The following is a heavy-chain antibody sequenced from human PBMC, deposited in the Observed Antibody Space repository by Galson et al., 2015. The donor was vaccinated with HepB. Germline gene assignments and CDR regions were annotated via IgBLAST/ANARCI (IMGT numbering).Heavy chain of an antibody. J-gene: IGHJ3*02. CDR3: AREAPYGGSHAFDI. V-gene: IGHV3-30-3*01. Sequence: SLRLSCAASGFTFSSYAMHWVRQAPGKGLEWVAVISYDGSNKYYADSMKGRFTISRDNSKNTLYLQMNSLRAEDTAVYYCAREAPYGGSHAFDIWGQGTMVTVSS. CDR2: ISYDGSNK. CDR1: GFTFSSYA. D-gene: IGHD4-23*01.